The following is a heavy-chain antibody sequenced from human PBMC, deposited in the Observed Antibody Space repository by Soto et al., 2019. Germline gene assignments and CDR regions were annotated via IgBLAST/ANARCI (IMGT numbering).Heavy chain of an antibody. D-gene: IGHD3-10*02. Sequence: EASMKVSCKAIGYSFTSHYMHWVQQAPGQGLEWMGTIYPGGVNIGYAQKFEGRVTFTRDTAATTVNMELTSLTSEDTAVYYRGRDQSGTGYYVDWFDPWGQGTLVTVSS. J-gene: IGHJ5*02. CDR3: GRDQSGTGYYVDWFDP. CDR2: IYPGGVNI. V-gene: IGHV1-46*01. CDR1: GYSFTSHY.